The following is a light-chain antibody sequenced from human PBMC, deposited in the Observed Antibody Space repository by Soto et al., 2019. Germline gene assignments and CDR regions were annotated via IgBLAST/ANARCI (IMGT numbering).Light chain of an antibody. CDR1: SSDIGAYNY. Sequence: QSVLTQPASVSGSPGQSITISCTGTSSDIGAYNYVSWYQQHPGKAPKLLIYGLTNRPSGVSNRFSSSKSGNTASLTISGLQAEDDADYYCSSYTTSLTLVFGGGTKLTVL. V-gene: IGLV2-14*01. J-gene: IGLJ3*02. CDR2: GLT. CDR3: SSYTTSLTLV.